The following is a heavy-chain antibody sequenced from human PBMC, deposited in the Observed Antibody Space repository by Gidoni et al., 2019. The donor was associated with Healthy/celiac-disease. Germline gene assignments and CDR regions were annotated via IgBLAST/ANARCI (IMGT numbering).Heavy chain of an antibody. CDR1: GFTFSSYS. Sequence: EVQLVESGGGLVQPGGSLRLSCAASGFTFSSYSMNWVRQAPGKGLEWVSYISSSSSTIYYADSVKGRFTISRDNAKNSLYLQMNSLRAEDTAVYYCARSGGYYDFWSGYWGSAFDIWGQGTMVTVSS. CDR3: ARSGGYYDFWSGYWGSAFDI. D-gene: IGHD3-3*01. V-gene: IGHV3-48*01. J-gene: IGHJ3*02. CDR2: ISSSSSTI.